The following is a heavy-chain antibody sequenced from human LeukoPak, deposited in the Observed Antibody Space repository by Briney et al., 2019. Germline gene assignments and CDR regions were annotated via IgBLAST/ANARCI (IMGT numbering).Heavy chain of an antibody. CDR2: MKEDGGEK. CDR3: ARVRTEWYIDL. Sequence: PGGSLRLSCAASGFIFSPYWVTWVHQAPGMGLEWVANMKEDGGEKFYVDSVRGRFTISRDNAKNSLYLQMNSLRVEDTGVYYCARVRTEWYIDLWGRGTLVTVST. CDR1: GFIFSPYW. D-gene: IGHD2-8*02. V-gene: IGHV3-7*01. J-gene: IGHJ2*01.